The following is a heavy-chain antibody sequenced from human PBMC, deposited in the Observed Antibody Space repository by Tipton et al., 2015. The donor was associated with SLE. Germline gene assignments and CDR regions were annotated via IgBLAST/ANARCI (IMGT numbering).Heavy chain of an antibody. D-gene: IGHD5-24*01. CDR2: IKEDGSTK. J-gene: IGHJ4*02. CDR3: AASAMGH. V-gene: IGHV3-7*01. Sequence: SLRLSCAASGFTFSSYSMNWVRQAPGKGLEWVANIKEDGSTKYYGDSVKGRFTISRDNAQNSLYLQMNSLRAEDTALYYCAASAMGHWGQGTLVTVSS. CDR1: GFTFSSYS.